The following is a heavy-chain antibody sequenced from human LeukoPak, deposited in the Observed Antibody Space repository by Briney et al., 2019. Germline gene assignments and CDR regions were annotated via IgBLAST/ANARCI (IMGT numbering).Heavy chain of an antibody. V-gene: IGHV3-23*01. CDR2: ISGSGGST. CDR1: GFTFSSYA. Sequence: GGSLRLSCAASGFTFSSYAMSWVRQAPGKGLEWVSAISGSGGSTYYADSVKGRFTISRDNSKNTLYLQMNSLRAEDTAVYYRAFVYGDYVSGAFDIWGQGTMVTVSS. CDR3: AFVYGDYVSGAFDI. J-gene: IGHJ3*02. D-gene: IGHD4-17*01.